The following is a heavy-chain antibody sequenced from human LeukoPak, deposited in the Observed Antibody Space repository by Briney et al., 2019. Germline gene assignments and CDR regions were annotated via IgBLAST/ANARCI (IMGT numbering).Heavy chain of an antibody. CDR2: IYYSGST. CDR3: ARGSTAARPFDY. D-gene: IGHD6-6*01. V-gene: IGHV4-59*01. Sequence: SETLSLTCTVSGGSISSYYWSWIRQPPGKGLEWIGYIYYSGSTNYNPSLKSRVTISVDTPKNQFSLKLSSVTAADTAVYYCARGSTAARPFDYWGQGTLVTVSS. CDR1: GGSISSYY. J-gene: IGHJ4*02.